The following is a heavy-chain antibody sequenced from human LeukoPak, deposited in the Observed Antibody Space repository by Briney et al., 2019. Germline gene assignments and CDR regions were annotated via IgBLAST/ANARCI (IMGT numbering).Heavy chain of an antibody. V-gene: IGHV4-59*01. CDR3: ARDGYCSGGSCYRVVYY. D-gene: IGHD2-15*01. CDR1: GGSISSYY. Sequence: SETLSLTCTVSGGSISSYYWSWIRQPPGKGLEWIGYIYYSGSTNYNPSLKSRVTISVDTSKNQFSPKLSSVTAADTAVYYCARDGYCSGGSCYRVVYYWGQGTLVTVSS. CDR2: IYYSGST. J-gene: IGHJ4*02.